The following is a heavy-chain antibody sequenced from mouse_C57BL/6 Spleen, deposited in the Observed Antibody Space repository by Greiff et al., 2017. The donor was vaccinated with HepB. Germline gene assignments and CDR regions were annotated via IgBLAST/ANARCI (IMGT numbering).Heavy chain of an antibody. V-gene: IGHV2-2*01. D-gene: IGHD1-1*01. CDR3: ARKNYGSSYDYFDY. Sequence: VQVVESGPGLVQPSQSLSITCTVSGFSLTSYGVHWVRQSPGKGLEWLGVIWSGGSTDYNAAFISRLSISKDNSKSQVFFKMNSLQADDTAIYYCARKNYGSSYDYFDYWGQGTTLTVSS. CDR1: GFSLTSYG. J-gene: IGHJ2*01. CDR2: IWSGGST.